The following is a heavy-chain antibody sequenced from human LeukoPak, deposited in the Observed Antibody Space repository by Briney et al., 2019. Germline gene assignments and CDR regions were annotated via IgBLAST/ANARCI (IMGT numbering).Heavy chain of an antibody. Sequence: GGSLRLSCAASGFTFSSYWMNWARQAPGKGLEWVASINHNGNVNYYVDSVKGQFTISRDNAKNSLYLQMSNLRAEDTAVYCCARGGGLDVWGQGATVTVSS. CDR1: GFTFSSYW. J-gene: IGHJ6*02. V-gene: IGHV3-7*03. CDR3: ARGGGLDV. CDR2: INHNGNVN. D-gene: IGHD3-16*01.